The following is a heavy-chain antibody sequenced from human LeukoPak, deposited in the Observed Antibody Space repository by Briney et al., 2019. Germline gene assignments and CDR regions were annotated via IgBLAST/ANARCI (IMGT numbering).Heavy chain of an antibody. CDR3: ARSYSSSWYRGGFDP. V-gene: IGHV4-59*12. Sequence: SETLSLTCTVSGGSISSYYWSWIRQPPGKGLEWIGYIYYSGSTNYNPSLKSRVTISVDTSKNQFSLKLSSVTAADTAVYYCARSYSSSWYRGGFDPWGQGTLVTVSS. CDR1: GGSISSYY. J-gene: IGHJ5*02. CDR2: IYYSGST. D-gene: IGHD6-13*01.